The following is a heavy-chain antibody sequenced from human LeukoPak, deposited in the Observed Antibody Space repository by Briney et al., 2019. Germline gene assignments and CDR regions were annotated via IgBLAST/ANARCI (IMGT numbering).Heavy chain of an antibody. CDR1: GGSFSGCY. CDR2: INHSGST. V-gene: IGHV4-34*01. J-gene: IGHJ4*02. Sequence: SETLSLTCAVYGGSFSGCYWSWIRQPPGKGLEWIGEINHSGSTNYNPSLKGRVTISVDTSKNQFSLKLSSVTAADTAVYYCARGLTSYYYDSSGYPPGDYWGQGTLVTVSS. CDR3: ARGLTSYYYDSSGYPPGDY. D-gene: IGHD3-22*01.